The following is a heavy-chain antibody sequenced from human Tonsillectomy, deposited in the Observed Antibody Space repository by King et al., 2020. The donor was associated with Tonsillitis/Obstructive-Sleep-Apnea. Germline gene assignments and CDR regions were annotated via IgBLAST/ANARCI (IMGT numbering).Heavy chain of an antibody. CDR2: IWYDGSNK. CDR3: ARDLGCSSTSCLYAMDV. J-gene: IGHJ6*02. V-gene: IGHV3-33*01. CDR1: GFTFSSYG. D-gene: IGHD2-2*01. Sequence: QVQLVESGGGVVQPGRSLRLSCAASGFTFSSYGMHWVRQAPGKGLEWVAVIWYDGSNKYYADSVKGRFTISRDNSKDTLYLQMNILRAEDTAVYYCARDLGCSSTSCLYAMDVWGQGTTVTVSS.